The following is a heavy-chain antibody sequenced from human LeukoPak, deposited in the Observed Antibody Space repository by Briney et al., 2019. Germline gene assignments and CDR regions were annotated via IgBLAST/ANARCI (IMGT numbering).Heavy chain of an antibody. CDR3: ARQGRGYGGNSDY. D-gene: IGHD4-23*01. V-gene: IGHV4-59*08. J-gene: IGHJ4*02. CDR1: GGSISSYY. CDR2: IYYSGST. Sequence: PSETLSLTCTVSGGSISSYYWTWIRQPPGKGLEWIGYIYYSGSTNYNPSLKSRVTISVETSKNQFSLRLSSVTAADTAVYYCARQGRGYGGNSDYWGQGTLVTVSS.